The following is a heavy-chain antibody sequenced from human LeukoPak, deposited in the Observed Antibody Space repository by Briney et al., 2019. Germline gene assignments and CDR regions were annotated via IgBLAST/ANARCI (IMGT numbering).Heavy chain of an antibody. J-gene: IGHJ4*02. CDR2: ISSSSSTI. Sequence: PGGSLRLSCAASGFTFSSYSMNWVRQAPGKGLEWVSYISSSSSTIYYADSVKGRFTFSRDNAKNSLYLQMNSLRAEDTAVYYCARDLLSYFGSGNYYYFDYWGQGTLVTVSS. CDR3: ARDLLSYFGSGNYYYFDY. D-gene: IGHD3-10*01. CDR1: GFTFSSYS. V-gene: IGHV3-48*04.